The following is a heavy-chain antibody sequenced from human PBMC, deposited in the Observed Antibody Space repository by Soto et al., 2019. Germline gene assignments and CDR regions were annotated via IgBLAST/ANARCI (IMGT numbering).Heavy chain of an antibody. V-gene: IGHV3-21*01. CDR3: ARDKSSGYYWYDAFDI. J-gene: IGHJ3*02. D-gene: IGHD3-22*01. CDR1: GFTFSSYS. Sequence: GGSLRLSCAASGFTFSSYSMNWVRQAPGKGLEWVSSISSSSSYIYYADSVRGRFTISRDNAKNSLYLQMNSLRAEDTAVYYCARDKSSGYYWYDAFDIWGQGTMVTVSS. CDR2: ISSSSSYI.